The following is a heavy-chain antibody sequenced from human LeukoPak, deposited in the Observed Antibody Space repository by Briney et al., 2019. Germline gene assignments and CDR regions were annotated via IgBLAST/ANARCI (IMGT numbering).Heavy chain of an antibody. D-gene: IGHD6-13*01. CDR2: IIPIFGTA. CDR3: ARVAASSSWYENYFDY. J-gene: IGHJ4*02. CDR1: GGTFSSYA. Sequence: SVKVSCKASGGTFSSYAISWVRQAPGQGLEWMGVIIPIFGTANYAQKFQGRVTITADESTSTAYMELSSLRSEDTAVYYCARVAASSSWYENYFDYWGQGTLVTVSS. V-gene: IGHV1-69*13.